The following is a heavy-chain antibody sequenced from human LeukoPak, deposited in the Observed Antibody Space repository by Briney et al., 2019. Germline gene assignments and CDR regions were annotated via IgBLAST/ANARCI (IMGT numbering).Heavy chain of an antibody. CDR2: IWYDGSDQ. Sequence: PGGSLRLSCAASGFTFSIYTMHWVRQAPGKGLEWVAVIWYDGSDQYYADSVKGRFTISRDSSKSTLYLQMNSLRAEDTAVYYCARAGYCTNGVCYTYYFDYWGQGTLVTVSS. J-gene: IGHJ4*02. V-gene: IGHV3-33*01. CDR3: ARAGYCTNGVCYTYYFDY. D-gene: IGHD2-8*01. CDR1: GFTFSIYT.